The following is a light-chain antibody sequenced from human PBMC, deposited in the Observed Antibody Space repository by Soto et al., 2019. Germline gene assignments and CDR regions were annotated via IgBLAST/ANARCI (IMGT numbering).Light chain of an antibody. CDR2: WAS. V-gene: IGKV4-1*01. CDR1: ETILYTPNNNNY. Sequence: DIVMTQSPDSLAVSLGERATINCKSSETILYTPNNNNYLAWFQKKPGQPPRLLIYWASTRQSGVPDRFSGSGSGTEFTITIRSLQAEDVAVYYCQQYYNTFPTFGQGTKVEIK. CDR3: QQYYNTFPT. J-gene: IGKJ1*01.